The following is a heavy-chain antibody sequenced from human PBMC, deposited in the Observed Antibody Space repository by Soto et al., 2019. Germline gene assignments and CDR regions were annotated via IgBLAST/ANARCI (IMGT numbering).Heavy chain of an antibody. CDR2: IKSKTDGGTT. D-gene: IGHD3-16*02. V-gene: IGHV3-15*01. Sequence: EVQLVESGGGLVKPGGSLRLSCAASGFTFSNAWMSWVRQAPGKGLEWVGRIKSKTDGGTTDYAAPVKGRFTISRDDSKNTLYLQMNSLKTEDTAVYYCTTDLTYYDYVWGSYRYTPYWGQGTLVTVSS. CDR3: TTDLTYYDYVWGSYRYTPY. CDR1: GFTFSNAW. J-gene: IGHJ4*02.